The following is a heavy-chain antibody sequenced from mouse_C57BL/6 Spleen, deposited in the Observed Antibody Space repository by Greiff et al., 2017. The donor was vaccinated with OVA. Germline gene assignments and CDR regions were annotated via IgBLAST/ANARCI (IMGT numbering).Heavy chain of an antibody. CDR2: LNPNYGTT. Sequence: EVQLQQSGPELVKPGASVKISCKASGYSFTDYNMNWVKQSHGKSLEWIGVLNPNYGTTSYNQKFKGKATSTVDQSSSTAYMQLNSLTSEDSAVYYCSRRDYYYNDYLDYWGQGTTLTVSS. J-gene: IGHJ2*01. CDR3: SRRDYYYNDYLDY. D-gene: IGHD1-1*01. V-gene: IGHV1-39*01. CDR1: GYSFTDYN.